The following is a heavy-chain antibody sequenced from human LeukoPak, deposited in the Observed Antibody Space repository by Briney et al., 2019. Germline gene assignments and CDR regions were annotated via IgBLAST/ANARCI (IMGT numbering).Heavy chain of an antibody. J-gene: IGHJ6*03. CDR2: ISSDGSRV. CDR3: ARDLFDYMDV. CDR1: GFTFSDYW. D-gene: IGHD2-21*01. Sequence: GGSLRLSCAASGFTFSDYWMHWVRQAPGKGLVWVSRISSDGSRVTYADSVKGRFTISRDNAKNTLYLQMNSLRAEDTALYYCARDLFDYMDVWGKGTTVTVSS. V-gene: IGHV3-74*01.